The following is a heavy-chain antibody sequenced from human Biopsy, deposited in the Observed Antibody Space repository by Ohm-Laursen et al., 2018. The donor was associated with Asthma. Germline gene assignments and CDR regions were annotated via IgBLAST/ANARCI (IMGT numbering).Heavy chain of an antibody. J-gene: IGHJ4*02. V-gene: IGHV3-23*01. CDR3: AKDWKSLYVQYFFEY. Sequence: SLRLSCAASGFTFSSYALSWVRQAPGQGLAWVSGISGDAQRTYYEDSVKGRFTISRDNSKNTIYLQLNSLRAEDTAVYYCAKDWKSLYVQYFFEYWGQGTLVTVSS. CDR1: GFTFSSYA. D-gene: IGHD5/OR15-5a*01. CDR2: ISGDAQRT.